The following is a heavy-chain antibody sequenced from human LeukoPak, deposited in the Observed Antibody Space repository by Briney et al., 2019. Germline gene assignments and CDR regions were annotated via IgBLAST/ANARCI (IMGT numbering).Heavy chain of an antibody. CDR3: AKRWDSTWSYFDL. CDR1: GFTFTRSA. J-gene: IGHJ4*02. Sequence: PGGSLRLSCVASGFTFTRSAMHWVRQAPGKGVEWVAFIQYDGDNKYYADSVKGRFTISRDDSQNTLYLQMNSLTVEDTAVYYCAKRWDSTWSYFDLWGQGTLVTVSS. D-gene: IGHD1-26*01. V-gene: IGHV3-30*02. CDR2: IQYDGDNK.